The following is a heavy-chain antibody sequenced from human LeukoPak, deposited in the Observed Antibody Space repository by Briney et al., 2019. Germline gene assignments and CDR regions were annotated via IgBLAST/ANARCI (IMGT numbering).Heavy chain of an antibody. CDR3: ARGDPATVTTFFLDY. J-gene: IGHJ4*02. D-gene: IGHD4-17*01. Sequence: GRSLRLSCAASGFTFSSYAMHWVRQAPGKGLEWVAIISYDGSKKYYADSVKGRFTISRDNSKNTLYLQMNSLRAEDTAVYYCARGDPATVTTFFLDYWGQGTLVTVSS. CDR2: ISYDGSKK. CDR1: GFTFSSYA. V-gene: IGHV3-30*17.